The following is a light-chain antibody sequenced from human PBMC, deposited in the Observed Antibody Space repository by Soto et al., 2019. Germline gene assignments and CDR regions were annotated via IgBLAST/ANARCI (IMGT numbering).Light chain of an antibody. CDR3: QQRSNFT. Sequence: EIVLTQSPATLSLSPGERATLSCRASEGVSSYLAWYQQKPGQAPRILIYDASNRATGIPARFSGSGPGTDFTLTISSLEPGDFAVYYSQQRSNFTFGPGTKVDIK. CDR1: EGVSSY. CDR2: DAS. V-gene: IGKV3D-11*01. J-gene: IGKJ3*01.